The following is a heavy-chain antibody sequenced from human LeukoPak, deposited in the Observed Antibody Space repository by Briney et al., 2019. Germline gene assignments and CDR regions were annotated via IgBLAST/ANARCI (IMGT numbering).Heavy chain of an antibody. J-gene: IGHJ3*02. CDR1: GFTFSNYA. Sequence: GGSLRLSCAASGFTFSNYAMNWVRQAPGKGLEWVSGISASDGSTYYADSAKGRFTISRDNSKNTLYLQMNTLRAEDTAIYYCAKVHSSGYYGWDAFDIWGQGTMVTVSS. D-gene: IGHD6-19*01. V-gene: IGHV3-23*01. CDR2: ISASDGST. CDR3: AKVHSSGYYGWDAFDI.